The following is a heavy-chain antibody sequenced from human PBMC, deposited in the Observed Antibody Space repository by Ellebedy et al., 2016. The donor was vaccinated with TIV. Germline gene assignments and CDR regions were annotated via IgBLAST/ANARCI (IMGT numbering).Heavy chain of an antibody. V-gene: IGHV3-23*01. CDR2: ISGRGEST. D-gene: IGHD3-22*01. Sequence: PGGSLRLSCATSGFIFSDYAISWVRQPPGKGLEWVSTISGRGESTFAADSVKGRFTISRDFSKRTVCLQMNSLRVEDTAVYFCATRGHSIGWFADWGQGTLVTVSS. CDR1: GFIFSDYA. CDR3: ATRGHSIGWFAD. J-gene: IGHJ5*02.